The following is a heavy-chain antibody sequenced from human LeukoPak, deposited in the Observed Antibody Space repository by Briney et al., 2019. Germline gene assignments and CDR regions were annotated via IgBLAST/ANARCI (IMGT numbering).Heavy chain of an antibody. Sequence: GGSLRLSCAASGFTFSSYAMSWVRQAPGKGLEWVSAISGSGGSTYYADSVKGRFTISRDNSKNTLYLQMNSLRAEDTAVYYCAKGAYCGGDCYSGVGSYYFDYWGQGTLVTVSS. CDR1: GFTFSSYA. J-gene: IGHJ4*02. D-gene: IGHD2-21*02. V-gene: IGHV3-23*01. CDR2: ISGSGGST. CDR3: AKGAYCGGDCYSGVGSYYFDY.